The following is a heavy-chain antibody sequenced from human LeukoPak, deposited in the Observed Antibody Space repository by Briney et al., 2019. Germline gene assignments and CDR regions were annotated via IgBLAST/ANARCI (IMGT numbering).Heavy chain of an antibody. CDR1: GGTFSSYA. CDR2: IIPIFGTA. D-gene: IGHD3-16*01. J-gene: IGHJ3*02. Sequence: SVKVSCQASGGTFSSYAISWLRQAPGQGLEWMGRIIPIFGTANYAQKFQGRVTITTDESTSTAYMELSSLRSEDTAVYYCAIIGLYDLGAFDIWGQGTMVTVSS. V-gene: IGHV1-69*05. CDR3: AIIGLYDLGAFDI.